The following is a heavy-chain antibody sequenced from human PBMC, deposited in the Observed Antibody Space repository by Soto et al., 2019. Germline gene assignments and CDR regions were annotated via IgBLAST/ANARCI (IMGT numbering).Heavy chain of an antibody. Sequence: QVHLVQSGTEVKKPGASVKVSCRASGYTFSNFGISWLRQAPGQGLEWLGWISAYNGNTHYAQKVQGRVTLTTDTSTRTAYMDLKSLTSGDTAVYYCARDVPATAAFLWDYWGQGTLVTVSS. J-gene: IGHJ4*02. CDR3: ARDVPATAAFLWDY. CDR1: GYTFSNFG. D-gene: IGHD2-21*01. CDR2: ISAYNGNT. V-gene: IGHV1-18*04.